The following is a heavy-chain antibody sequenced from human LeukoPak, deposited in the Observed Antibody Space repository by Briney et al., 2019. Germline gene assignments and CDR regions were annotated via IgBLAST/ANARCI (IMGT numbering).Heavy chain of an antibody. J-gene: IGHJ4*02. CDR2: IYYSGST. D-gene: IGHD5-24*01. CDR3: ARARSGRWLQCPYFDY. Sequence: SETLSLTCTVSGGSISSYYWSWIRQPPGKGLEWIGYIYYSGSTNYNPSLKSRVTISVDTSENQFSLKLSSVTAADTAVYYCARARSGRWLQCPYFDYWGQGSLVTVSS. V-gene: IGHV4-59*01. CDR1: GGSISSYY.